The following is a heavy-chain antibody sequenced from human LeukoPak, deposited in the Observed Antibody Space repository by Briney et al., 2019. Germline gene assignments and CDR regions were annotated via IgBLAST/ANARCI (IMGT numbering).Heavy chain of an antibody. D-gene: IGHD6-13*01. CDR2: IYYSGST. CDR1: GGSISSYY. CDR3: ARHGPGYSSSWYDY. V-gene: IGHV4-59*08. J-gene: IGHJ4*02. Sequence: SETLSLTCTVSGGSISSYYWSWIRQPPGKGLEWIGYIYYSGSTNYNPSLKSRVTISVDTSKNQFSLKLSSVAAADTAVYYCARHGPGYSSSWYDYWGQGTLVTVSS.